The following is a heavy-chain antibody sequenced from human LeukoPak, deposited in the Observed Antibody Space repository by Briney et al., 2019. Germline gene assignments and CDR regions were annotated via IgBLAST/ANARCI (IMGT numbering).Heavy chain of an antibody. CDR3: AKDIYYYDSSRYFQH. Sequence: PGGSLRLSCAASGFAFSSYGMTWVRQTPGKGLEWVSAISGSGGSTYYADSVKGRFTISRDNSKNTLYLQMNSLRAEDTAVYYCAKDIYYYDSSRYFQHWGQGTLVTVSS. CDR1: GFAFSSYG. J-gene: IGHJ1*01. CDR2: ISGSGGST. D-gene: IGHD3-22*01. V-gene: IGHV3-23*01.